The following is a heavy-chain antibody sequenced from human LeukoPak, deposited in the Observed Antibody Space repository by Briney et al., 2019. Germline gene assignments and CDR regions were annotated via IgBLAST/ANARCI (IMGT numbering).Heavy chain of an antibody. Sequence: GGSLRLSCAASGFTLSSYAMSWVRQAPGKGLEWDSAISGSGGSTYYADSVKGRFTISRDNSKNTLYLQMNSLRAEDTAVYYCAKLEMATIHFNYWGQGTLVTVSS. CDR2: ISGSGGST. J-gene: IGHJ4*02. CDR3: AKLEMATIHFNY. CDR1: GFTLSSYA. D-gene: IGHD5-24*01. V-gene: IGHV3-23*01.